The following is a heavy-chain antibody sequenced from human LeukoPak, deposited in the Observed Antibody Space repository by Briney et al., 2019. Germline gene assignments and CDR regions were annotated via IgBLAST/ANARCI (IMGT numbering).Heavy chain of an antibody. D-gene: IGHD3-10*01. CDR2: IYWDDDK. J-gene: IGHJ4*02. Sequence: SGPTLVKPTQTLTLTCTFSGFSLSTSGVGVGWIRQPPGKALEWLALIYWDDDKRYSPSLKSRLTSTKDTSKNQVVLTMTNMDPVDTATYYCAHRGVAYYYGSGSSVLFDYWGQGTLVTVSS. CDR1: GFSLSTSGVG. V-gene: IGHV2-5*02. CDR3: AHRGVAYYYGSGSSVLFDY.